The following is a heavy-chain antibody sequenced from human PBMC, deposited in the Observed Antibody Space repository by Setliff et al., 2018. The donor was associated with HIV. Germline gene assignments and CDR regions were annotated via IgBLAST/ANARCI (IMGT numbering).Heavy chain of an antibody. J-gene: IGHJ1*01. CDR3: ARGGGSSYLYDSRGSEYFQY. CDR2: INVNNDAT. V-gene: IGHV1-2*02. Sequence: ASVKVSCKASGYTFTSHYIHWVRQAPGQGLEWMGWINVNNDATNYAQKFQGRVSMTRDTSIGTAYMELRSLTSDDTAVYYCARGGGSSYLYDSRGSEYFQYWGQGALVTVSS. D-gene: IGHD3-22*01. CDR1: GYTFTSHY.